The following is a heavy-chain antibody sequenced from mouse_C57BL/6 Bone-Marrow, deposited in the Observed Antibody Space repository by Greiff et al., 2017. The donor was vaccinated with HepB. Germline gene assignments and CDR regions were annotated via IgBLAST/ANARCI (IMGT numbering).Heavy chain of an antibody. D-gene: IGHD3-2*02. J-gene: IGHJ3*01. Sequence: QVQLQQSGPELVKPGASVKISCKASGYAFSSSWMNWVKQRPGKGLEWIGRIYPGDGDTNYNGKFKGKATLTADKSSSTAYMQRSSLTSEDSAVYFCARDSSGSAFAYWGQGTLVTVSA. CDR2: IYPGDGDT. CDR3: ARDSSGSAFAY. V-gene: IGHV1-82*01. CDR1: GYAFSSSW.